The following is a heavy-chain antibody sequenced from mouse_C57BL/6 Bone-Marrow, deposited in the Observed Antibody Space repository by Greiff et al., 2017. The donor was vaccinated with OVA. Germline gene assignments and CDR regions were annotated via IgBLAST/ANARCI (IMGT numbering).Heavy chain of an antibody. CDR2: ISYDGSN. Sequence: EVQLQESGTGLVKPSQSLSLTCSVTGYSITSGYYWNWIRQFPGNKLEWMGYISYDGSNNYNPSLKNRISITRDTSKNQFFLKLNSVTTEDTATYYCARGVNGSSYDYWGQGTTLTVSS. V-gene: IGHV3-6*01. D-gene: IGHD1-1*01. CDR3: ARGVNGSSYDY. J-gene: IGHJ2*01. CDR1: GYSITSGYY.